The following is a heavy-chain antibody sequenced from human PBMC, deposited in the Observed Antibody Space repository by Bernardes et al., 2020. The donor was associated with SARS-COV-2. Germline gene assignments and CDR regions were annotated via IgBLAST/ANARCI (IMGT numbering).Heavy chain of an antibody. CDR3: AISTTSGFDP. D-gene: IGHD3-22*01. CDR1: GYSITRYW. Sequence: GASLKNSSKGSGYSITRYWIGWVRPIPGKGLEWMGIIYPGDSDTRYSPSFQGQVTISADKSISTAYLQWSSLKASDTAMYYCAISTTSGFDPWGQGTLVTVSS. V-gene: IGHV5-51*01. J-gene: IGHJ5*02. CDR2: IYPGDSDT.